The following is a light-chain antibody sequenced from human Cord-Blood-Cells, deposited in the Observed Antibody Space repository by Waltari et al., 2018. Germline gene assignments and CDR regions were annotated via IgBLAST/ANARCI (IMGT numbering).Light chain of an antibody. CDR1: QSVSSSY. CDR3: QQYGSSPPWT. CDR2: GAS. Sequence: EIVLTQSPGTLSLSPGERATLSCRASQSVSSSYLAWYQQKPGQAPRLLIYGASSRATGIPDRFSGSGSVTDFTLTISRPEPEDFAVYYCQQYGSSPPWTFGQGTKVEIK. V-gene: IGKV3-20*01. J-gene: IGKJ1*01.